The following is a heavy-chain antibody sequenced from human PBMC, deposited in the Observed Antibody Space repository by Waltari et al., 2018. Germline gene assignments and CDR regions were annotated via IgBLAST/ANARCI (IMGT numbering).Heavy chain of an antibody. CDR1: GYTFTSYD. Sequence: QVQLVQSGAEVKKPGASVKVSCKASGYTFTSYDINWVRQAPGQGLEWMGWMNPNRGNPGYAQKCQGRVTMTRNTSISTAYMERSSLRSEDTAVYYCARVPIGDSSSSGDYGMDVWGQGTTVTVSS. J-gene: IGHJ6*02. V-gene: IGHV1-8*01. CDR2: MNPNRGNP. CDR3: ARVPIGDSSSSGDYGMDV. D-gene: IGHD6-6*01.